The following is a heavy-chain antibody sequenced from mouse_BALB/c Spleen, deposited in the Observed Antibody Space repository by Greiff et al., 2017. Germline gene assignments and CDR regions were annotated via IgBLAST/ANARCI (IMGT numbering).Heavy chain of an antibody. Sequence: QVQLQQSGPGLVAPSQSLSITCTVSGFSLTSYGVHWVRQPPGKGLEWLGVIWAGGSTNYNSALMSRLSISKDNSKSQVFLKMNSLQTDDTAMYYCARDYYGSSYLYYFDYWGQGTTLTVSS. CDR1: GFSLTSYG. D-gene: IGHD1-1*01. V-gene: IGHV2-9*02. CDR3: ARDYYGSSYLYYFDY. J-gene: IGHJ2*01. CDR2: IWAGGST.